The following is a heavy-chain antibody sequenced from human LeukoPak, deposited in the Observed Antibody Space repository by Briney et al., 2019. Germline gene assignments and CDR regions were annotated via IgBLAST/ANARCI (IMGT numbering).Heavy chain of an antibody. CDR2: ISYDGSNK. D-gene: IGHD3-22*01. J-gene: IGHJ4*02. CDR3: ASEKIGSSGLDY. Sequence: PGRSLRLSCAASGFTFSSYAMHWVRQAPGKGLEWVAVISYDGSNKYYADSVKGRFTISRDNSKNTLYLQMNSLRAEDTAVYYCASEKIGSSGLDYWGQGTLVTVSS. V-gene: IGHV3-30*04. CDR1: GFTFSSYA.